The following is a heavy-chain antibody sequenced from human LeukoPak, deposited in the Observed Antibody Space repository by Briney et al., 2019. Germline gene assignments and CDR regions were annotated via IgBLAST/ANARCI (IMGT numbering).Heavy chain of an antibody. J-gene: IGHJ4*02. D-gene: IGHD3-10*01. CDR2: INPNSGGT. Sequence: GASVKVSCKASGYTFTGYYIHWVRQAPGQGLEWMGWINPNSGGTNYAQKFQGWVTMTRDTSISTAYMELSRLRSDDTAVYYCARDQLDGSGSYNYRGQGTLVTVSS. CDR3: ARDQLDGSGSYNY. CDR1: GYTFTGYY. V-gene: IGHV1-2*04.